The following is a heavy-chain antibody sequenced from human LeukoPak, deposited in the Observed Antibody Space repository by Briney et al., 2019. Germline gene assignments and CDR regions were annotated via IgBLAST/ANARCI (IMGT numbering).Heavy chain of an antibody. CDR3: ARDFTPPHCTTPNCPRGGWFDP. CDR1: DYTFTNYG. Sequence: ASVKVSCKASDYTFTNYGISWVRQAPGQGLEGMGWINPYNGNTRYAENLQGRVTMTTDISTSTAYMELRSLRSDDTAIYYCARDFTPPHCTTPNCPRGGWFDPWGQGTLVTVSS. CDR2: INPYNGNT. D-gene: IGHD2-8*01. V-gene: IGHV1-18*01. J-gene: IGHJ5*02.